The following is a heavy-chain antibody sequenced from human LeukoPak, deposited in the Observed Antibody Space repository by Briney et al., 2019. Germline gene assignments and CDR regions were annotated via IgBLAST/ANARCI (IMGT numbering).Heavy chain of an antibody. CDR1: GGSINSDY. J-gene: IGHJ3*02. D-gene: IGHD4-11*01. Sequence: PSETLSLTCSVSGGSINSDYWSWIRQPPGKGLEWIGLMFHYGGTNYNPSLKSRVTISIDKPKKQFSLKLISVTAADTAIYYCARVGGMTTVNNAAFDIWGQGTMVTVSS. V-gene: IGHV4-59*01. CDR2: MFHYGGT. CDR3: ARVGGMTTVNNAAFDI.